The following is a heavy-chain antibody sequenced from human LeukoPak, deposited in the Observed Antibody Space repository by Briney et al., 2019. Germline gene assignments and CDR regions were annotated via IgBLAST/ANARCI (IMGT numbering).Heavy chain of an antibody. CDR3: ARDGVAGGFDY. J-gene: IGHJ4*02. CDR2: MNQGGSET. Sequence: GSLRLSCAASGFTFGRHWMSWVRQAPGKGLEWVAHMNQGGSETTNVDSVKGRFTISRDDAKNLVFLQMNSLRAEDTAVYYCARDGVAGGFDYWGQGILVTVSS. CDR1: GFTFGRHW. D-gene: IGHD6-19*01. V-gene: IGHV3-7*01.